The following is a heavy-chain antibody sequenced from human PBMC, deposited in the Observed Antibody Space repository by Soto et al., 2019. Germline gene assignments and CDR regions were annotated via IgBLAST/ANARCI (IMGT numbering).Heavy chain of an antibody. CDR3: ARGISSSWYLDYYYYYGMDV. V-gene: IGHV4-4*02. D-gene: IGHD6-13*01. J-gene: IGHJ6*02. CDR2: IYHSGST. Sequence: SETLSLTCAVSGGSISSSNWWSWVRQPPGKGLEWIGEIYHSGSTNYNPSLKSRVTISVDKSKNQLSLKLSSVTAADTAVYYCARGISSSWYLDYYYYYGMDVWGQGTTVTVSS. CDR1: GGSISSSNW.